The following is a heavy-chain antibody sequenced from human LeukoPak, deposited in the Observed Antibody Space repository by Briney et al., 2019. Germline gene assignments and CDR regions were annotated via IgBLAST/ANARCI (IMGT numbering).Heavy chain of an antibody. D-gene: IGHD1-1*01. CDR2: IYYSGST. Sequence: SETLSLTCTVSGGSISSSSYYWGWIRQPPGKGLEWIGSIYYSGSTYYSPSLKSRVTISVDTSKNQFSLQLNSVTPEDTAVYYRATGTTGTTSFDYWGQGTLVTVSS. J-gene: IGHJ4*02. CDR3: ATGTTGTTSFDY. CDR1: GGSISSSSYY. V-gene: IGHV4-39*01.